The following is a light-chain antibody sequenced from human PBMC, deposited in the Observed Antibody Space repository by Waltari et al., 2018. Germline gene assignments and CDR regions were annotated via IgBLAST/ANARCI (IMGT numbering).Light chain of an antibody. J-gene: IGLJ3*02. Sequence: VPRQRVTISCSGSNSNIGNNAVAWHQQIPGRAPKLLIYYNDLLSSGVSDRFSGSKSGSSASLAISGLQSEDEADYYCATWDDTLSGWVFGGGTKLTVL. CDR1: NSNIGNNA. V-gene: IGLV1-36*01. CDR2: YND. CDR3: ATWDDTLSGWV.